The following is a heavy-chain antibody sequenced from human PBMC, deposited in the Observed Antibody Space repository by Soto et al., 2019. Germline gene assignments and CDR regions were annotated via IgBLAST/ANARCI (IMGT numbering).Heavy chain of an antibody. Sequence: QVQLHESGPDLVKPSGTLSLTCAVSGGSISSSNLWNWVRQPPGKGLEWIGEIYHSGSTNYNPSLKPRVTTSGDKSKNRFALKLSAVTAADTEVYYCARWGGVSGSYWFDYWGQGTLVTVSS. CDR3: ARWGGVSGSYWFDY. V-gene: IGHV4-4*02. CDR2: IYHSGST. D-gene: IGHD3-10*01. CDR1: GGSISSSNL. J-gene: IGHJ4*02.